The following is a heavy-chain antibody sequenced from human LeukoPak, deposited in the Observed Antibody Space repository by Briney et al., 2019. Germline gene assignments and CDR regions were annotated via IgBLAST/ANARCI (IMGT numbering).Heavy chain of an antibody. J-gene: IGHJ4*02. V-gene: IGHV4-39*07. D-gene: IGHD6-13*01. CDR2: IYYSGTT. CDR3: ARDSQYSSSWYHDY. CDR1: GGSISSSSYY. Sequence: SETLSLTCTVSGGSISSSSYYWGWIRQPPGKGLEWIGSIYYSGTTYYNPSLKSRVTISVDTSKNQFSLKLSSVTAAGTAVYYCARDSQYSSSWYHDYWGQGTLVTVSS.